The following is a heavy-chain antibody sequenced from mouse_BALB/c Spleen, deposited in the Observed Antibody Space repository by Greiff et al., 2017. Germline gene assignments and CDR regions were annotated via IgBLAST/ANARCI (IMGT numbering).Heavy chain of an antibody. Sequence: VQLAESGPGLVAPSQSLSITCTVSGFSLTSYGVHWVRQPPGKGLEWLGVIWAGGSTNYNSALMSRLSISKDNSKSQVFLKMNSLQTDDTAMYYCARGYGNYVGFAYWGQGTLVTVSA. V-gene: IGHV2-9*02. CDR2: IWAGGST. CDR3: ARGYGNYVGFAY. CDR1: GFSLTSYG. D-gene: IGHD2-10*02. J-gene: IGHJ3*01.